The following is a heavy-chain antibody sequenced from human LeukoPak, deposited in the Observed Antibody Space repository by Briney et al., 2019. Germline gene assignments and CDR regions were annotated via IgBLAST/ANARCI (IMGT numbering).Heavy chain of an antibody. V-gene: IGHV3-74*01. J-gene: IGHJ4*02. CDR1: GFTFSSYW. D-gene: IGHD2-15*01. CDR3: ARSGAPTLDY. Sequence: GGSLRLSCAASGFTFSSYWMHWVRQAPGKGLVWVSRIDSDGSSTIYADSAKGRFTISRDNAKNTLYLQMNSLRAEDTAVYHCARSGAPTLDYWGQGTLVIVSS. CDR2: IDSDGSST.